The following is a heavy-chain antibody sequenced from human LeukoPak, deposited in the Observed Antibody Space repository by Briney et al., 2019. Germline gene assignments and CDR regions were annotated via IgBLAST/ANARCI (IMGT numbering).Heavy chain of an antibody. CDR3: ARLMVGQAGVGATHFDY. J-gene: IGHJ4*02. D-gene: IGHD1-26*01. CDR2: IRHDGTEK. Sequence: GESLRLSCVASGFTFSTYGMHWVRQAPGKGLEWLTFIRHDGTEKYYADSVKGRSTISRDNSRNTLYLQVNSLGPDDTAVYYCARLMVGQAGVGATHFDYWGQGTLVSVSS. V-gene: IGHV3-30*02. CDR1: GFTFSTYG.